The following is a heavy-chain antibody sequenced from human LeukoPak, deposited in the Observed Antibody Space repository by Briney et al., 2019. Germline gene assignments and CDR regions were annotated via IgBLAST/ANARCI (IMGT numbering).Heavy chain of an antibody. Sequence: GGSLRLSCAASGFTFSDYYMSWIRQAPGKGLEWVSSINPSSNYIYYTDSVKGRFTVARDNAKNSLFLQMNSLRAEDTAVYYCARDHYNILTGYFSYWGQGTLVAVSS. J-gene: IGHJ4*02. D-gene: IGHD3-9*01. CDR2: INPSSNYI. CDR1: GFTFSDYY. CDR3: ARDHYNILTGYFSY. V-gene: IGHV3-11*06.